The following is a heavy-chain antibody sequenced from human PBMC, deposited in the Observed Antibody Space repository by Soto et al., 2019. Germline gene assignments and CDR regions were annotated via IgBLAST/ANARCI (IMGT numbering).Heavy chain of an antibody. J-gene: IGHJ5*02. CDR3: ASGPQYCSSTRIFSEVTWFDP. CDR2: ISNYNGNT. Sequence: ASVKVSCKASGYTFTSYGTAWVRQAPGQGLEWMGWISNYNGNTNYAQKVQDRVIMTSDTSTSTTYMELRSLRSDDTAVYYCASGPQYCSSTRIFSEVTWFDPWGQGTQVTVSS. V-gene: IGHV1-18*04. CDR1: GYTFTSYG. D-gene: IGHD2-2*01.